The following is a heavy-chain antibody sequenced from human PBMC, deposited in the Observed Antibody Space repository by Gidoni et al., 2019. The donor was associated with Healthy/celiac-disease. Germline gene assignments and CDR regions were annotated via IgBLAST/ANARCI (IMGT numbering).Heavy chain of an antibody. CDR3: AREGYYDNWYFDL. CDR2: IYSGGST. Sequence: EVQLVESGGGLIQPGGSLSLSCPASGFTVSSNYMSWVRQAPGKGLEWVSVIYSGGSTYYADSVKGRFTISRDNSKNTLYLQMNSLRAEDTAVYYCAREGYYDNWYFDLWGRGTLVTVSS. CDR1: GFTVSSNY. V-gene: IGHV3-53*01. D-gene: IGHD3-9*01. J-gene: IGHJ2*01.